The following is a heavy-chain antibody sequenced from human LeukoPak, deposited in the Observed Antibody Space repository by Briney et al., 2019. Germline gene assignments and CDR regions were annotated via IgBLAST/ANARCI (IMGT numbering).Heavy chain of an antibody. Sequence: GGSLRLSCAASGFTFDDYAMHWVRQAPGKGLEWVSGISWNSGSIGYADSVKGRFTISRDNSKNTLYLQMNSLRAEDTAVYYCAKDKEWSGYEGLVYMDVWGKGTTVTVSS. D-gene: IGHD3-3*01. J-gene: IGHJ6*03. CDR2: ISWNSGSI. CDR1: GFTFDDYA. V-gene: IGHV3-9*01. CDR3: AKDKEWSGYEGLVYMDV.